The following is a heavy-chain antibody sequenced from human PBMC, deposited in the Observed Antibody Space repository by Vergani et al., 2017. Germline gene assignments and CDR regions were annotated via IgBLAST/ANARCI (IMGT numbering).Heavy chain of an antibody. CDR2: IYYSGST. V-gene: IGHV4-59*01. Sequence: QVQLQESGPGLVKPSETLSLTCTVSGGSISSYYWSWIRQPPGKGLEWIGDIYYSGSTNYNPSLKSRVTISVDTSKNQFSLKLSSVTAADTAVYYCARAPHRLRFLGWFPLDVWGKGTAVTVSS. J-gene: IGHJ6*04. CDR3: ARAPHRLRFLGWFPLDV. CDR1: GGSISSYY. D-gene: IGHD3-3*01.